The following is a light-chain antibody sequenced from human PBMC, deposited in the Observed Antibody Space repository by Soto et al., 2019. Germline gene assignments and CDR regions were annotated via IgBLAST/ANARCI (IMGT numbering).Light chain of an antibody. V-gene: IGKV3-20*01. CDR1: QSVSSSY. Sequence: ELVLTQSPGTLSLSPGERDTLSCRASQSVSSSYLAWYPQKPGQAPRLLIYGASSRATGIPDRFSGSGSGTDFTLTISRLEPEDFAVYYCQQYGSSPRTFGQGTKVDIK. CDR3: QQYGSSPRT. J-gene: IGKJ1*01. CDR2: GAS.